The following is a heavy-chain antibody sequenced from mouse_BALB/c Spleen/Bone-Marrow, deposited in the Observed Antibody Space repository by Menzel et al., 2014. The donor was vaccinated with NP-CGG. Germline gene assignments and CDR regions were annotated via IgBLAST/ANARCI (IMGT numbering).Heavy chain of an antibody. V-gene: IGHV1S81*02. Sequence: VQLQQSGAELVKPGASVKLSCKASGYTFTSYWMHWVKQRPGQGLEWIGEINPSNGRTNYNEKFKIKATLTVDKSSSTAYMQLSSLTSEDSAVYYCAREGNYYGSIAMDYWGQGTSVTVSS. CDR2: INPSNGRT. CDR1: GYTFTSYW. D-gene: IGHD1-1*01. J-gene: IGHJ4*01. CDR3: AREGNYYGSIAMDY.